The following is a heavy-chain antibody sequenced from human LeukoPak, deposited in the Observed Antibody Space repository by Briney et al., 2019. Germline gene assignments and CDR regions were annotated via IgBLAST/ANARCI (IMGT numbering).Heavy chain of an antibody. D-gene: IGHD6-19*01. J-gene: IGHJ4*02. CDR3: AKDNRAVAGTGGFDY. CDR2: ISWNSGSI. V-gene: IGHV3-9*03. CDR1: GFTFDDYA. Sequence: PGGSLRLSCAASGFTFDDYAMHWVGQAPGKGLEWVSGISWNSGSIGYADSVKGRFTISRDNAKNSLYLQMNSLRAEDMALYYCAKDNRAVAGTGGFDYWGQGTLVTVSS.